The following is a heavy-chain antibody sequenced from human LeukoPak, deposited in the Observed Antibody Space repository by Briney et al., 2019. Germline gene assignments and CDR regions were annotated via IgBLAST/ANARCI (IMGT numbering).Heavy chain of an antibody. J-gene: IGHJ4*02. Sequence: GGSLRLSCAASGFTFSSYGMHWVRQAPGKGLEWVAVISYDGSNKYYADSVKGRFTISRDNSKNTLYLQMNSLRAEDTAVYYCAKSGRNGAKGPFDYWGQGTLVPVSS. CDR1: GFTFSSYG. CDR2: ISYDGSNK. D-gene: IGHD4-17*01. CDR3: AKSGRNGAKGPFDY. V-gene: IGHV3-30*18.